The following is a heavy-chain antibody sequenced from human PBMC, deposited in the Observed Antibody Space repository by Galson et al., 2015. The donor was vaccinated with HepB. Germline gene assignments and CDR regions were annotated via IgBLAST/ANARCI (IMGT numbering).Heavy chain of an antibody. V-gene: IGHV3-43D*04. J-gene: IGHJ6*02. CDR2: ISWDGGST. CDR3: ARGYSYVRAGMDV. D-gene: IGHD5-18*01. CDR1: GFTFDDYA. Sequence: SLRLSCAASGFTFDDYAMHWVRQAPGKGLEWVSLISWDGGSTYYADSVKGRFTISRDNSKNSLYLQMNSLRAEDTALYYCARGYSYVRAGMDVWGQGTTVTVSS.